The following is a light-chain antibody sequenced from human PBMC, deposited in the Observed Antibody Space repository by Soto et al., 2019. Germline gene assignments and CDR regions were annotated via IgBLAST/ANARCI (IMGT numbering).Light chain of an antibody. CDR1: STDVGDSNY. CDR2: EVT. Sequence: QSVLTQPPSASGSPGQSITISCTGSSTDVGDSNYVSWYQQVPGKAPKVMIYEVTKRPSGVPNRFSGSKSGNTASLTVSGLQIEDEADYYCSSYTNINTRACVFGTGTKLTVL. J-gene: IGLJ1*01. CDR3: SSYTNINTRACV. V-gene: IGLV2-8*01.